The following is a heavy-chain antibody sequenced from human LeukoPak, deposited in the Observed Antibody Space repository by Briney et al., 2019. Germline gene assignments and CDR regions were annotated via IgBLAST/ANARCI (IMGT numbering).Heavy chain of an antibody. CDR2: IYYSGST. J-gene: IGHJ5*01. D-gene: IGHD3-3*01. Sequence: SETLSLTCTVSGGSISSYYWSWIRQPPGKGLEWIGYIYYSGSTNYNPSLKSRVTISVDTSKNQFSLKLSSVTAADTAVYYCARDVRRGEYYDFWSGYYTGWFDSWGQGTLVTVSS. CDR1: GGSISSYY. V-gene: IGHV4-59*01. CDR3: ARDVRRGEYYDFWSGYYTGWFDS.